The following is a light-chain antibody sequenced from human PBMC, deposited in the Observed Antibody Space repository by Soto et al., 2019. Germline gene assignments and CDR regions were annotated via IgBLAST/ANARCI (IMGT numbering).Light chain of an antibody. Sequence: EIVMTQSPATLSVSPGERATLSCRASQSVSSNLACYQQKPGQAPRLLIYGASTRATGVPARFSGSGSGTEFSLTISSLRSEDFAVYYCQQYNNWPLTFGQGTKVDIK. J-gene: IGKJ1*01. CDR3: QQYNNWPLT. CDR2: GAS. CDR1: QSVSSN. V-gene: IGKV3-15*01.